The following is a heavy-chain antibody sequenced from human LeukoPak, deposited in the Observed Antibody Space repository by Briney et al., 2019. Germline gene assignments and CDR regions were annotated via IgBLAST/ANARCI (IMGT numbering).Heavy chain of an antibody. J-gene: IGHJ6*04. CDR2: ISSSGSTI. V-gene: IGHV3-48*03. Sequence: GGSLRLSCAASGFTFSSYEMNWVRQAPGKGLEWVSYISSSGSTIYYADSVKGRFTISRDNSKNSLYLQMNSLRTEDTALYYCAKDILVRQWLAPLMDVWGKGTTVTVSS. CDR1: GFTFSSYE. D-gene: IGHD6-19*01. CDR3: AKDILVRQWLAPLMDV.